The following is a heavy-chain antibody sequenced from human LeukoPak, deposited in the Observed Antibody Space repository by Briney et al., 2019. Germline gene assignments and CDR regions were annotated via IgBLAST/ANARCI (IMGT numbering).Heavy chain of an antibody. CDR1: GGSISSSSYY. CDR3: ARATSISFIAAAGTGGDFDY. V-gene: IGHV4-39*01. Sequence: SETLSLTCTVSGGSISSSSYYWGWIRQPPGTGLEWIGSIYYSGSTYYNPSLKSRVTISVDTSKNQFSLKLSSVTAADTAVYYCARATSISFIAAAGTGGDFDYWGQGTLVTVSS. D-gene: IGHD6-13*01. J-gene: IGHJ4*02. CDR2: IYYSGST.